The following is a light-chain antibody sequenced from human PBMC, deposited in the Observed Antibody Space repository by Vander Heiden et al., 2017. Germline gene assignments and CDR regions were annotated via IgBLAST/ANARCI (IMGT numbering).Light chain of an antibody. CDR3: QKYENLPLT. Sequence: IQLTQPPSSLSASVGDRVTITCQASQDISNYLTWYQQKPGKVPKLLIYDASNLETGVPSRFSGSGSGTDFTFTISSLQPEDIATYYCQKYENLPLTFGGGTKVEIK. CDR2: DAS. J-gene: IGKJ4*01. CDR1: QDISNY. V-gene: IGKV1-33*01.